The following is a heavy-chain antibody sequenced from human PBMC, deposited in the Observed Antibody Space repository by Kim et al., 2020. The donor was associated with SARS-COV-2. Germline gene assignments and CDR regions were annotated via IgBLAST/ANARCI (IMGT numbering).Heavy chain of an antibody. J-gene: IGHJ6*02. V-gene: IGHV3-21*01. CDR3: ARDGGGPDYYYGMDV. Sequence: GGSLRLSCAASGFTFSSYSMNWVRQAPGKGLEWVSSISSSSSYIYYADSVKGRFTISRDNAKNSLYLQMNSLRAEDTAVYYCARDGGGPDYYYGMDVWGQGTTVTVSS. CDR1: GFTFSSYS. CDR2: ISSSSSYI. D-gene: IGHD2-15*01.